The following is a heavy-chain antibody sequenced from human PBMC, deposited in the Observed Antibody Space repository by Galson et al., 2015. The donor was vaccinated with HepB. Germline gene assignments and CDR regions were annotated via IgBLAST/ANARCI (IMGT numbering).Heavy chain of an antibody. CDR2: ISSNGGST. CDR1: GFTFSSYA. J-gene: IGHJ3*02. Sequence: SLRLSCAASGFTFSSYAMHWVRQAPGKGLEYVSAISSNGGSTYYANSVKGRFTISRDNSKNTLYLQMGSLRAEDMAVYYCAKGSSSWYGAFDIWGQGTMVTVSS. CDR3: AKGSSSWYGAFDI. V-gene: IGHV3-64*01. D-gene: IGHD6-13*01.